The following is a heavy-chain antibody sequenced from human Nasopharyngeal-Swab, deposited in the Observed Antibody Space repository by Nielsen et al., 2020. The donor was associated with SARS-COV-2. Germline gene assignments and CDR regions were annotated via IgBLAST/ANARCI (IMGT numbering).Heavy chain of an antibody. J-gene: IGHJ3*02. CDR1: GYTFNNYY. D-gene: IGHD6-19*01. Sequence: ASVKVSCKASGYTFNNYYIHWVRQAPGQGLEWMGMINPGSGGTTYAQKLQGRVTMTTDTSTSTAYMELRSLRSDDTAVYYCARDIVKAVAGDAFDIWGQGTMVTVSS. CDR2: INPGSGGT. CDR3: ARDIVKAVAGDAFDI. V-gene: IGHV1-46*02.